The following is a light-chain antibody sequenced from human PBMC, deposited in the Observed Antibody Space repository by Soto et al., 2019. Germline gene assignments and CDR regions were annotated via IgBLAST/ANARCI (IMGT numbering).Light chain of an antibody. Sequence: ETVMTQSPATLSVSPGERATLSCRASESVSSNLVWYQQKPGQPPRLLIYGASTRVTGIPARFSGSGSGTEFTLTISSLQSEDFAVYYCQQYKNWARTFGQGTKVEI. V-gene: IGKV3-15*01. CDR1: ESVSSN. J-gene: IGKJ1*01. CDR2: GAS. CDR3: QQYKNWART.